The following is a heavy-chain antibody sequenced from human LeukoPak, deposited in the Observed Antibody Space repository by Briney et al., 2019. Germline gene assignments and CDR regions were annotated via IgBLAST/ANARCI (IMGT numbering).Heavy chain of an antibody. CDR1: GFTFSSYE. Sequence: GGSLRLSCVTSGFTFSSYEMNWVRQAPGKGLEWVSHIGSSGISIDYADSVKGRFTISRDNAKNSLFLQMNSLRAEDTAVYYCVRSTGFGELFPFDYWGQGTQVTVSS. D-gene: IGHD3-10*01. CDR3: VRSTGFGELFPFDY. CDR2: IGSSGISI. J-gene: IGHJ4*02. V-gene: IGHV3-48*03.